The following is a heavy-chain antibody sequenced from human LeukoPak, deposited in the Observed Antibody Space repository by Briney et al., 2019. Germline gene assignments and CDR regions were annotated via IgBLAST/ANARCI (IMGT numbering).Heavy chain of an antibody. V-gene: IGHV1-18*01. CDR2: ISAYNGNT. CDR1: GYTFTSYG. CDR3: ARASYYDSSGYFDY. Sequence: GASVKVSCKASGYTFTSYGISWVRQAPGQGLEWMGWISAYNGNTNYAQKLQGRVTMTTDTSTSTAYMELRSLRSDDTAVYYCARASYYDSSGYFDYWGQGTLVTVSS. J-gene: IGHJ4*02. D-gene: IGHD3-22*01.